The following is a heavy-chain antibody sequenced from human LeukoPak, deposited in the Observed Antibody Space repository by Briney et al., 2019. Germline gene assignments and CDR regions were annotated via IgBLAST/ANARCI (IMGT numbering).Heavy chain of an antibody. V-gene: IGHV3-23*01. J-gene: IGHJ3*01. CDR2: IGTPDPM. CDR1: GFTFNVYA. D-gene: IGHD3-16*01. CDR3: AKDRENGNGIWGAFDV. Sequence: GGSLRLSCAASGFTFNVYAMYWVRQAPGRGLEWVSTIGTPDPMYYANSVKGRFTISRDDSKNTLFLQMNSLRAEDSATYYCAKDRENGNGIWGAFDVWGQGTVAAVPS.